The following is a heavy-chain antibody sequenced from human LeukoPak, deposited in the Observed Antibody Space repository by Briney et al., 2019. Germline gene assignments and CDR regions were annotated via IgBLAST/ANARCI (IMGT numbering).Heavy chain of an antibody. CDR3: ARRAHYYGNLDV. V-gene: IGHV4-61*08. J-gene: IGHJ6*02. Sequence: SETLSLTCTVSGGSINSGGYYWSWIRQHPGKGLEWIGNIYYSGSTNYNPSLKSRVTISVDTSKNQFSLKLSSVTAADTAVYYCARRAHYYGNLDVWGQGTTVTVSS. D-gene: IGHD3-10*01. CDR2: IYYSGST. CDR1: GGSINSGGYY.